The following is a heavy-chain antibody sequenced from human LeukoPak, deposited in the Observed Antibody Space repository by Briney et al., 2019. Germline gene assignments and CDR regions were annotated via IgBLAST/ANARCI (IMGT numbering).Heavy chain of an antibody. D-gene: IGHD2-2*01. Sequence: GGSLRLSCAASGFTFSSQSMNWVRQAPGKGLEGVSYISISSSTIYYADSVKGRFTISRDNAKNSLYLQMNSLRAEDTAVYYCATGSSTTCYDYWGQGTLVTVSS. CDR3: ATGSSTTCYDY. CDR1: GFTFSSQS. J-gene: IGHJ4*02. CDR2: ISISSSTI. V-gene: IGHV3-48*01.